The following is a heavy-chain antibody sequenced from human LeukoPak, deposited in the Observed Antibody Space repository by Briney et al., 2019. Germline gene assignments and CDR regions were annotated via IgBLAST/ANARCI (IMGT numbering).Heavy chain of an antibody. CDR2: IYYSWST. Sequence: SETLSLTCTVSGESISGFYWTWIRQPPGKGLEWIGYIYYSWSTNYNPSLTSRVTISVDTSKNQFCLKLSSVTAADTAVYYCARSTGVFNYYDSRGGAFDIWGQGTMVTVSS. V-gene: IGHV4-59*01. CDR3: ARSTGVFNYYDSRGGAFDI. J-gene: IGHJ3*02. CDR1: GESISGFY. D-gene: IGHD3-22*01.